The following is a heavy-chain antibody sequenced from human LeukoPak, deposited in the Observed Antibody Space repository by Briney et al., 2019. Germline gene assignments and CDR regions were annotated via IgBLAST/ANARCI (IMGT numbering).Heavy chain of an antibody. CDR2: IYYSGST. CDR3: ARGVDYYGV. V-gene: IGHV4-59*12. Sequence: SETLSLTCTVSGGSISSYYWSWIRQPPGKGLEWIGYIYYSGSTNYNPSLKSRVTISVGTSKKQFSLKLSSVTAADTAVYYCARGVDYYGVWGQGTLVTVSS. CDR1: GGSISSYY. D-gene: IGHD3-10*01. J-gene: IGHJ4*02.